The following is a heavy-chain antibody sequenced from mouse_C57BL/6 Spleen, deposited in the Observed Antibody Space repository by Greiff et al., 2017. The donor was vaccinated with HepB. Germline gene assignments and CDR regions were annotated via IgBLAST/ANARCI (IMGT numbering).Heavy chain of an antibody. CDR3: ARADLLLRGYYFDY. Sequence: QVQLKQSGAELVKPGASVKLSCKASGYTFTSYWMHWVKQRPGRGLEWIGRIDPNSGGTKYNEKFKSKATLTVDKPSSTAYMQLSSLTSEDSAVYYCARADLLLRGYYFDYWGQGTTLTVSS. J-gene: IGHJ2*01. D-gene: IGHD1-1*01. CDR1: GYTFTSYW. V-gene: IGHV1-72*01. CDR2: IDPNSGGT.